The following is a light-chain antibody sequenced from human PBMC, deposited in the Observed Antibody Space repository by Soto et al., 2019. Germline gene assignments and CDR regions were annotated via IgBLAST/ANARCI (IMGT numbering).Light chain of an antibody. V-gene: IGKV1-5*01. CDR1: QSISSW. Sequence: DIQMTQSPSTLSASVGDRVTITCRASQSISSWLAWYQQKPGKAPKLLIYDAASLESGVPSRFSGSGSGTEFTITISSLQPDDFATYYCQQYSSYYTFGQGTKLEIK. CDR2: DAA. CDR3: QQYSSYYT. J-gene: IGKJ2*01.